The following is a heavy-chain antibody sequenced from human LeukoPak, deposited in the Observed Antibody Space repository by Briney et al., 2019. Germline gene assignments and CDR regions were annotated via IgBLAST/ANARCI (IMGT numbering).Heavy chain of an antibody. V-gene: IGHV4-59*08. J-gene: IGHJ5*02. D-gene: IGHD2-15*01. Sequence: SETLSLTCTVSGGSISSYYWSWIRQPPGKGLEWIGYIYYSGSTNYNPSLKSRVTISVDTSKNQFSLKLSSVTAADTAVYYCARHASWYNWFDPWGQGTLVTVSS. CDR2: IYYSGST. CDR3: ARHASWYNWFDP. CDR1: GGSISSYY.